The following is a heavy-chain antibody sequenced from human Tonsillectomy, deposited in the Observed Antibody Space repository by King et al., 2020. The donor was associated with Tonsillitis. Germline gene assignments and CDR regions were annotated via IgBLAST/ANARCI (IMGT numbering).Heavy chain of an antibody. CDR2: IVWNSGTI. CDR1: GFPFDDYA. D-gene: IGHD3-10*01. J-gene: IGHJ4*02. V-gene: IGHV3-9*01. Sequence: VQLVQSGGGLVQPGRSLRLSCAGSGFPFDDYALHWVRQAPGKGLEWVSGIVWNSGTIGYADSVQGRFTISRDNAKTSLFLEMNSLRAEDTAFYYCVRGSGAAIGDYFDYWGQGTLVTVSS. CDR3: VRGSGAAIGDYFDY.